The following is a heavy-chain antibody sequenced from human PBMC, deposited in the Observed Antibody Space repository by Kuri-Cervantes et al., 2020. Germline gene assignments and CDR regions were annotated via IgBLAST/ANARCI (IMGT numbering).Heavy chain of an antibody. CDR3: ARDVKRYSSGRAPFDY. Sequence: ASVKVSCKASGYTFTSYAMHWVRQAPGQRLEWMGWINAGNGNTKYSQKFQGRVTITRDTSASTAYMELRSLRSDDTAVYYCARDVKRYSSGRAPFDYWGQGTLVTVSS. CDR1: GYTFTSYA. V-gene: IGHV1-3*01. J-gene: IGHJ4*02. CDR2: INAGNGNT. D-gene: IGHD6-19*01.